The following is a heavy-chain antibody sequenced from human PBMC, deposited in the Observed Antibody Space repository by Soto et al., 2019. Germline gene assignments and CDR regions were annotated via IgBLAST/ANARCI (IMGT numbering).Heavy chain of an antibody. D-gene: IGHD6-13*01. Sequence: QVPLVESGGSEVQPGSSLRLSCAASGFTFSSFNMHCVRRAPGKGLEWVALISYDEGSTKHYAHSVKGRFTISRDNSKNTLYLQMNSLRVEDTAVYYCVRTTAAAGTPEFDYWGQGTLVTVSS. CDR1: GFTFSSFN. CDR3: VRTTAAAGTPEFDY. CDR2: ISYDEGSTK. V-gene: IGHV3-30-3*01. J-gene: IGHJ4*02.